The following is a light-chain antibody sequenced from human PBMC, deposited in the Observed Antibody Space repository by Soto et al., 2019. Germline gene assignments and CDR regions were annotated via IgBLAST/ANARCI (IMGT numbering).Light chain of an antibody. CDR3: QKYGNFWT. Sequence: ERVMTQSPATLSVSPGERATLSCRASQSVSSNLVWYQQHPGQAPRLLIYGASSRATGIPDRFSGSGSGTDFSLTIRRLEPDDFAVYYCQKYGNFWTFGQGTKVDI. CDR2: GAS. J-gene: IGKJ1*01. CDR1: QSVSSN. V-gene: IGKV3-20*01.